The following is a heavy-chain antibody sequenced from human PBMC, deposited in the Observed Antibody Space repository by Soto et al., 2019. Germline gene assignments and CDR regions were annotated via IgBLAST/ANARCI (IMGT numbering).Heavy chain of an antibody. CDR1: GDSISNGSW. D-gene: IGHD6-19*01. J-gene: IGHJ3*01. CDR3: AYSTGWYRHDV. CDR2: IFHSGGT. Sequence: QVQLQESGPGLVKPSGTLSLTCAVSGDSISNGSWWTWVRQPPGKGLGGIGDIFHSGGTNYNPSLKSRVFISVDKSQNQFSLKVSSVTAADTAVYYCAYSTGWYRHDVWGQGTVVTVSS. V-gene: IGHV4-4*02.